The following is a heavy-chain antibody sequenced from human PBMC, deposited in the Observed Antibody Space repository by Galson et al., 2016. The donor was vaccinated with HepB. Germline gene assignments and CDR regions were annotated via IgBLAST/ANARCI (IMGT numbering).Heavy chain of an antibody. CDR2: ISYDGSRK. D-gene: IGHD2-15*01. CDR1: GFRFSDYG. V-gene: IGHV3-30*18. CDR3: AKEEDAVVVEGASPHFDY. Sequence: SLRLSCAASGFRFSDYGLHWVRQAPGKGLEWVTFISYDGSRKSYADSVKGRFTISRDNSKSTLFLHMSRLRPEDTALYYCAKEEDAVVVEGASPHFDYWGPGTLVTVSS. J-gene: IGHJ4*02.